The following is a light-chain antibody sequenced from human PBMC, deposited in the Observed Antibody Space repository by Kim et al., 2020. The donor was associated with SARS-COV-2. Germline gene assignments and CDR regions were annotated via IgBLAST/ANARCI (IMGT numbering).Light chain of an antibody. V-gene: IGKV3-20*01. CDR3: QQYGSSPRT. CDR1: QSVSSSY. Sequence: EIVLTQSPGTLSLSPGERATLSCRASQSVSSSYLAWYQQKPGQAPRLLIYGASSRATGIPDRFSGSGSGTDFTLTISRLDPDDFAVYYCQQYGSSPRTFGQGTKLEI. J-gene: IGKJ2*01. CDR2: GAS.